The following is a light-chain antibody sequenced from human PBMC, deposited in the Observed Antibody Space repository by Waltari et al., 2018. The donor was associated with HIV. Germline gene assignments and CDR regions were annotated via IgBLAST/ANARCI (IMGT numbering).Light chain of an antibody. CDR2: DVT. CDR1: SSDVGGYNY. Sequence: QSALTQPRSVSGSLGQSVPIPCPVISSDVGGYNYVLWYQQHPGKAPKLLIFDVTKWPSGVPDRFSGSKSGDTASLTISGLQSEDEADYYCCSYAGSYDFDVVFGGGTNLTVL. CDR3: CSYAGSYDFDVV. J-gene: IGLJ2*01. V-gene: IGLV2-11*01.